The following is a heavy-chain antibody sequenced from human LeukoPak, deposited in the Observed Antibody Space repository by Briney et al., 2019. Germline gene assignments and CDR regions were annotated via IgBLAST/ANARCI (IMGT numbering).Heavy chain of an antibody. Sequence: GASVKVSCKASGYTFTGYYLHWVRQAPGQGLEWMGWINPNSGDTNYAQKFQGRVTLTRDTSISTAYMELSRLRSDDTAVYYCARWGEWSLPQRCWFDPWGQGTLVTVSS. J-gene: IGHJ5*02. CDR2: INPNSGDT. V-gene: IGHV1-2*02. CDR3: ARWGEWSLPQRCWFDP. CDR1: GYTFTGYY. D-gene: IGHD5-24*01.